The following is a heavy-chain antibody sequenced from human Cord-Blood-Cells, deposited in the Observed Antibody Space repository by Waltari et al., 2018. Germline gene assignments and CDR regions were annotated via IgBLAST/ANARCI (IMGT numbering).Heavy chain of an antibody. V-gene: IGHV4-34*01. Sequence: QVQLQQWGAGLLKPSETLSLTCAVYGGSFSGYYWSWFPQPPGKGLEWIGEINHSGSTNYNPSLKSRVTISVDTSKNQFSLKLSSVTAADTAVYYCAKTGAGDGTFYFDYWGQGTLVTVSS. CDR3: AKTGAGDGTFYFDY. CDR2: INHSGST. D-gene: IGHD7-27*01. J-gene: IGHJ4*02. CDR1: GGSFSGYY.